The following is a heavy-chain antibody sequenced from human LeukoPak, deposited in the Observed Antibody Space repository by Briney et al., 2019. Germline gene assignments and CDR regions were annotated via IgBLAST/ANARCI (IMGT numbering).Heavy chain of an antibody. Sequence: ASVKVSCKTSGYTFTSYFMHWVRQAPGQGLEWMGWINPNSGGTNYAQKFQGRVTMTRDTSISTAYMELSRLRSDDTAVYYCAILGKDIVVVPAAPDAFDIWGQGTMVTVSS. D-gene: IGHD2-2*01. CDR3: AILGKDIVVVPAAPDAFDI. J-gene: IGHJ3*02. CDR2: INPNSGGT. V-gene: IGHV1-2*02. CDR1: GYTFTSYF.